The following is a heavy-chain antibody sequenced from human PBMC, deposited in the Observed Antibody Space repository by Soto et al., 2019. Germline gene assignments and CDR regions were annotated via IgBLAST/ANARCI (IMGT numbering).Heavy chain of an antibody. CDR2: IYYSGST. D-gene: IGHD3-22*01. V-gene: IGHV4-39*07. CDR3: AREPRSRGDRGGFDY. J-gene: IGHJ4*02. Sequence: SETLSLTCTVSGGSISSSSYYWGWIRHPPGKGLEWIGSIYYSGSTYYNPSLKSRVTISVDTSKNQFSLKLSSVTAADTAVYFCAREPRSRGDRGGFDYWGQGILVTVSS. CDR1: GGSISSSSYY.